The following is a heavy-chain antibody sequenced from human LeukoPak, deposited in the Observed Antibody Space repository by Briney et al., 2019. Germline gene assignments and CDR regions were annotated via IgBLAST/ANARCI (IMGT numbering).Heavy chain of an antibody. CDR3: ARISYSSGWNFDY. Sequence: SETLSLTCTVSGGSISSYYCSWIRQPPGKGLEWIGYIHSSGSTHYNPSLKSRVTISVDTSKNQFSLKLSSVTAADTAMYYCARISYSSGWNFDYWGQGTLVTVSS. CDR2: IHSSGST. CDR1: GGSISSYY. J-gene: IGHJ4*02. V-gene: IGHV4-59*01. D-gene: IGHD6-19*01.